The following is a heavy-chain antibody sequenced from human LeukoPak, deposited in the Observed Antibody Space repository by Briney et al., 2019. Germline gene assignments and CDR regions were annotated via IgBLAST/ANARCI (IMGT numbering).Heavy chain of an antibody. Sequence: GGSLTLSCAASGFTFDDYAVHWVRQAPGKGLEWVSSISWNSGSIGYADSVKGRFTISRDNAKNSLYLQMNSLRVEDTALYYCARDGGDGSSFGYRFFDYWGQGTLVTVSS. J-gene: IGHJ4*02. V-gene: IGHV3-9*01. CDR1: GFTFDDYA. CDR2: ISWNSGSI. CDR3: ARDGGDGSSFGYRFFDY. D-gene: IGHD5-18*01.